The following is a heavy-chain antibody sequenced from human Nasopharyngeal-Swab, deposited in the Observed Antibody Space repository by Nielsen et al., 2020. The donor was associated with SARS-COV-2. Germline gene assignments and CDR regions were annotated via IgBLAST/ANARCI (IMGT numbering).Heavy chain of an antibody. CDR1: VYTFPSYY. CDR2: INPSGGST. J-gene: IGHJ4*02. D-gene: IGHD3-16*02. CDR3: AILNYDYVWGSYRKGDY. Sequence: ASVKVSCKASVYTFPSYYLHWVRPAPGQGLEWMGIINPSGGSTSYAQKFQGRVTMTRDTSTSTVYMELSSLRSEDTAVYYCAILNYDYVWGSYRKGDYWGQGTLVTVSS. V-gene: IGHV1-46*01.